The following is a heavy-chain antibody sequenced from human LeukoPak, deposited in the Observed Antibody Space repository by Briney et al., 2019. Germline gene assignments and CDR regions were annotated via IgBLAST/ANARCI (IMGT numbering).Heavy chain of an antibody. J-gene: IGHJ4*02. Sequence: SETLSLTCTVPGGSMSVYYWNWVRQSAGKGLEWIGRMHSSGSTNYNPSLKSRVTMSIDTSEKQFSLKLRSVTAADTALYFCARGYSDGTGYYYPSFDYWGQGVLVTVSS. D-gene: IGHD3-22*01. CDR3: ARGYSDGTGYYYPSFDY. CDR2: MHSSGST. CDR1: GGSMSVYY. V-gene: IGHV4-4*07.